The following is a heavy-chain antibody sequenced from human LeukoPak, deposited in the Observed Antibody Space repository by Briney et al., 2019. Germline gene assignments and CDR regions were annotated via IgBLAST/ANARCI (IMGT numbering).Heavy chain of an antibody. Sequence: PSETLSLTCTVSGGSISSYYWSWIRQPPGKGLEWVSVIYSGGSTYYADSVKGRFTISRDNSKNTLYLQMNSLRAEDTAVYYCARDLADYYDSSGYRVDYWGQGTLVTVSS. CDR1: GGSISSYY. V-gene: IGHV3-66*01. CDR3: ARDLADYYDSSGYRVDY. J-gene: IGHJ4*02. CDR2: IYSGGST. D-gene: IGHD3-22*01.